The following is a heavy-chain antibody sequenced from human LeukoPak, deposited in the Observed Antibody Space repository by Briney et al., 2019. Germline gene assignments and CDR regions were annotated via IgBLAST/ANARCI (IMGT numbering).Heavy chain of an antibody. CDR2: ISSSSSTI. V-gene: IGHV3-48*02. J-gene: IGHJ3*02. CDR3: ARDGMVRGVIIWDAFDI. CDR1: GFTFSSYS. D-gene: IGHD3-10*01. Sequence: GALRLSCAASGFTFSSYSMNWVRQAPGKGLEWVSYISSSSSTIYYADSVKGRFTISRDNAKNSLYLQMNSLRDEDTAVYYCARDGMVRGVIIWDAFDIWGQGTMVTVSS.